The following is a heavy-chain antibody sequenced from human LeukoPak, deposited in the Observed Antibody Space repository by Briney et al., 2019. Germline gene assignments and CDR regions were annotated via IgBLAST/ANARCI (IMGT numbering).Heavy chain of an antibody. CDR2: INPSGGST. V-gene: IGHV1-46*01. CDR1: GYTFTSYY. D-gene: IGHD6-19*01. J-gene: IGHJ4*02. Sequence: GASVKVSCKASGYTFTSYYMHWVRKAPGQGLEWMGKINPSGGSTSYAQKFQGRVTMTRDTSTSTVYMELSSLRSEDTAVYYCARERAVALGYWGQGTLVTVSS. CDR3: ARERAVALGY.